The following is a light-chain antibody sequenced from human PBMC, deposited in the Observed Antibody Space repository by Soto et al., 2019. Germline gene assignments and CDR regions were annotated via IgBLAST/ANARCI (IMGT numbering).Light chain of an antibody. CDR1: QSISSW. CDR3: HQTAANPWT. CDR2: DAS. Sequence: DIQMTQSPSTLSASVGDRVTITCRASQSISSWLAWYQQKPGKAPKLLIYDASSLHSGVPSTFSGSGSGTDFALTISSLQPEDFATYYCHQTAANPWTFAQGTKVDIK. J-gene: IGKJ1*01. V-gene: IGKV1-5*01.